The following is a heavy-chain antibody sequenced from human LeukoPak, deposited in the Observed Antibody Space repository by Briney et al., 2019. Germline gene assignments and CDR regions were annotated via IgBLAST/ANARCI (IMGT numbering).Heavy chain of an antibody. J-gene: IGHJ4*02. D-gene: IGHD6-19*01. CDR1: GFXFSDYG. CDR2: IWYDGTNK. V-gene: IGHV3-33*01. CDR3: ARTRYNSGGGDY. Sequence: GGSLRLSCAVSGFXFSDYGMHWVRQAPGKGLEWVAVIWYDGTNKYYADSVEGRFTISRDNSKNTLYLQMNSLRAEDTAVYYCARTRYNSGGGDYWGQGTPVTVSP.